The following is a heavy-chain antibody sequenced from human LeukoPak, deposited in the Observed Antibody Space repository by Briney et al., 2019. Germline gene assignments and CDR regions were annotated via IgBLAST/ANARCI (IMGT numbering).Heavy chain of an antibody. CDR2: ISAYNGNT. Sequence: ASVKASCKASGYTFTSYGISWVRQAPGQGLEWMGWISAYNGNTNYAQKLQGRVTMTTDTSTSTAYMELRSLRSDDTAVYYCARAIYDSSGYYYYFDYWGQGTLVTVSS. CDR1: GYTFTSYG. V-gene: IGHV1-18*01. D-gene: IGHD3-22*01. J-gene: IGHJ4*02. CDR3: ARAIYDSSGYYYYFDY.